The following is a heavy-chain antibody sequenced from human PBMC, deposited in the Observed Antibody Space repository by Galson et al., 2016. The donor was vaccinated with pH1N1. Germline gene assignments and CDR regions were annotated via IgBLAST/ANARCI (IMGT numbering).Heavy chain of an antibody. J-gene: IGHJ4*02. CDR1: GGSISSNDYY. V-gene: IGHV4-39*07. CDR3: AREVCSSGPCPLDS. Sequence: ETLSLTCTVSGGSISSNDYYWTWIRQPPGKGLEWIGTIYSSGSTYDNPSLKSRVTISVDTSKNQFSLKLSSVTAADTAVYYCAREVCSSGPCPLDSWGQGTLVIVSS. D-gene: IGHD2-15*01. CDR2: IYSSGST.